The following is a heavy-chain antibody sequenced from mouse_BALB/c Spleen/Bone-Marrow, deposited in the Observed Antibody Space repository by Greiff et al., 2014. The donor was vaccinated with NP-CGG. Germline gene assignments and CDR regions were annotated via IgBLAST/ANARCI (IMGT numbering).Heavy chain of an antibody. CDR1: GFNIKDTY. V-gene: IGHV14-3*02. J-gene: IGHJ2*01. Sequence: EVQLQQSGAELVKPGASVKLSCTASGFNIKDTYMHWVKQRPEQGLEWIGRIDPANGNSKYDPKFQGKATITADTSSNTAYLQLSSLTSEDTAVYYCAFITTVVEYYFDYWGQGTTFTVSS. CDR2: IDPANGNS. CDR3: AFITTVVEYYFDY. D-gene: IGHD1-1*01.